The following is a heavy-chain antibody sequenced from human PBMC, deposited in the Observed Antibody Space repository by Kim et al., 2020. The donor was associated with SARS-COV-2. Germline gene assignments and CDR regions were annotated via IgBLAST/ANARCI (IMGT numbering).Heavy chain of an antibody. CDR1: GFTFSSYA. CDR3: AKDGSGSYPDASDI. J-gene: IGHJ3*02. CDR2: ISGSGSRT. D-gene: IGHD1-26*01. V-gene: IGHV3-23*01. Sequence: GGSLRLSCAASGFTFSSYAMTWVRQAPGKGLEWVSSISGSGSRTYYADSVKGRFTISRDNSKNTLYLQMNSLRAEDTAVYYCAKDGSGSYPDASDIWGQGTMVTVAS.